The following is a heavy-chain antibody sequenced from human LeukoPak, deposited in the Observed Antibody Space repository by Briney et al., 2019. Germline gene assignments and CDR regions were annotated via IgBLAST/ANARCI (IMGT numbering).Heavy chain of an antibody. D-gene: IGHD3-10*01. Sequence: GGSLRLSCAASGFTFSSYSMNWVRQAPGKGLEWVANINQDGSEKYFVDSVKGRFTISRDNAKNSLYLQMNSLRVEDTAVYYCARVAKYYYGSETYYFFEHWGQGTPVTASS. V-gene: IGHV3-7*01. J-gene: IGHJ4*02. CDR3: ARVAKYYYGSETYYFFEH. CDR1: GFTFSSYS. CDR2: INQDGSEK.